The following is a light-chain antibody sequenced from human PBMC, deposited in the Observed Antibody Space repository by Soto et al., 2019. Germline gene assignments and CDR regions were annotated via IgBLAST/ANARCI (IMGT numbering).Light chain of an antibody. CDR3: QQYGSSPQWT. Sequence: EIVMTQSPATLSVSPGERATLSCRASQNVRSNLAWYQQKPGQAPRLPIYDASNRATGIPARFSGSGSGTDFTLTISRLEPEDFAVYYCQQYGSSPQWTFGQGTKVDIK. CDR2: DAS. CDR1: QNVRSN. J-gene: IGKJ1*01. V-gene: IGKV3-20*01.